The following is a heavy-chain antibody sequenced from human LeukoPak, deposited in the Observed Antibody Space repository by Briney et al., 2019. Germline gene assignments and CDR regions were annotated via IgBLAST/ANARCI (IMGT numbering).Heavy chain of an antibody. CDR1: GGSISSYY. Sequence: SETLSLTCTVSGGSISSYYWSWIRQPPGKGLEWSGYIYYSGSTNYNPSLKSRVTISVDTSKSQFSLKLSSVTAVDTAVYYCASVRYSSGWYFDYWGQGTLVTVSS. CDR2: IYYSGST. D-gene: IGHD6-19*01. J-gene: IGHJ4*02. CDR3: ASVRYSSGWYFDY. V-gene: IGHV4-59*01.